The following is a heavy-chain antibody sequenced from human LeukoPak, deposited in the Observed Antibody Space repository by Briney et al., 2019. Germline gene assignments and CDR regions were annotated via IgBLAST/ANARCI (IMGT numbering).Heavy chain of an antibody. CDR2: IKQDGSEK. CDR1: GITFSSFW. CDR3: AKDTGYCSGGSCYNWYFDL. V-gene: IGHV3-7*03. J-gene: IGHJ2*01. D-gene: IGHD2-15*01. Sequence: GGSLRLSCAVSGITFSSFWMSWVRQAPGKGLEWVANIKQDGSEKYYVDSVKGRFTISRDNAKNSVYLQMNSLRDEDTAVYYCAKDTGYCSGGSCYNWYFDLWGRGALVTVSS.